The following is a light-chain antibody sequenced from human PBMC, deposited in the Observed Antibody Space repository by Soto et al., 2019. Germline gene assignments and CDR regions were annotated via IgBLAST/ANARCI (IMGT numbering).Light chain of an antibody. CDR2: GAS. CDR1: QSLTTRY. V-gene: IGKV3D-20*02. CDR3: VQRSTWPWT. Sequence: PGERATLSCRASQSLTTRYLAWYQQKPGQAPRLLIYGASSRATGIPARFSGSGSGTDFTLTISSLEPEDFAVYYCVQRSTWPWTVGQGSKVEI. J-gene: IGKJ1*01.